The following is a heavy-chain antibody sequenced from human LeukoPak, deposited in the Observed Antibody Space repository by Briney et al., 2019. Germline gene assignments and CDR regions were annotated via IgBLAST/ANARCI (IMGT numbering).Heavy chain of an antibody. D-gene: IGHD1-26*01. CDR3: AKDQEWELTHYFDY. CDR2: ITSGENT. J-gene: IGHJ4*02. CDR1: GFTFRSYG. Sequence: GGSLRLSCAASGFTFRSYGMSWVRQAPGKGLEWVSTITSGENTYYADSVKGRFTISRDNSKNTLSLQMNSLRAEDTAVYYCAKDQEWELTHYFDYWGQGTLLTVSS. V-gene: IGHV3-23*01.